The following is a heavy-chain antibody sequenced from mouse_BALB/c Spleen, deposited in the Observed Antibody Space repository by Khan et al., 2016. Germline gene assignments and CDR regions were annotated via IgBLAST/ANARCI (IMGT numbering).Heavy chain of an antibody. D-gene: IGHD2-14*01. CDR3: ARGTPFAN. CDR2: IYPGDGDT. CDR1: GFAFSSHW. Sequence: QVQLQQSGAELVRPGSSVKISCKASGFAFSSHWMNWVKQRPGQGLEWIGQIYPGDGDTNYNGKFKGKATLTADKSSSTAYMQLSSLTSEDSAVFFCARGTPFANWGQGTLVTVSA. J-gene: IGHJ3*01. V-gene: IGHV1-80*01.